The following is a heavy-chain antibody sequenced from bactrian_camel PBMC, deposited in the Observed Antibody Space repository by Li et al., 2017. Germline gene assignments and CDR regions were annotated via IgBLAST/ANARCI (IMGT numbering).Heavy chain of an antibody. CDR2: FIGSDGTT. CDR3: AADRFAPPARSLSPGEYAD. CDR1: GYTYENFC. V-gene: IGHV3S63*01. Sequence: HVQLVESGGGSVQTGGALRLSCAISGYTYENFCFAWFRQAPGHEREGVGFIGSDGTTDYADSVKGRFTISKENGENTLNLYLQMNRLKPEDTAMYYCAADRFAPPARSLSPGEYADWGQGTQVTVS. J-gene: IGHJ4*01. D-gene: IGHD1*01.